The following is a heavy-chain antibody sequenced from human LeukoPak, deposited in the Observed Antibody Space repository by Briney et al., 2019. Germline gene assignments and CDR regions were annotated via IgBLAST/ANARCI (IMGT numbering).Heavy chain of an antibody. J-gene: IGHJ1*01. CDR1: GYSFPIYW. D-gene: IGHD3-22*01. V-gene: IGHV5-51*01. CDR2: IYPDDSDT. CDR3: ARLSNYDSSGYTFRVFAAVNEYIQR. Sequence: GESLIISCKVSGYSFPIYWIAWVRQMPGKGLEWMGIIYPDDSDTRYSPSFQGQVTMSADKSNSTAYLQWSSLKASDTAIYYCARLSNYDSSGYTFRVFAAVNEYIQRWGQGTLVTVSS.